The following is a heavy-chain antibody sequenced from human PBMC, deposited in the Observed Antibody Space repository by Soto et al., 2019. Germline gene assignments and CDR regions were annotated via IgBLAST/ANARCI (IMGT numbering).Heavy chain of an antibody. J-gene: IGHJ6*02. CDR1: GFTFSSYG. CDR3: ARDLSSTPYGIDV. CDR2: IWYDGSNK. V-gene: IGHV3-33*01. D-gene: IGHD6-13*01. Sequence: GGSLRLSCAASGFTFSSYGMHWVRQAPGKGLEWVAVIWYDGSNKYYADSVKGRFTISRDNSKNTLYLQMNSLRAEDTAVYYCARDLSSTPYGIDVWGQGTTVTVSS.